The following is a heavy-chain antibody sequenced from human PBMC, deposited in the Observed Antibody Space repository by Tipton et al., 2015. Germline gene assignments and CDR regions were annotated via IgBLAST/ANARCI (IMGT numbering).Heavy chain of an antibody. CDR3: ARSRYSVTPDS. CDR2: ILHSGNT. D-gene: IGHD4-17*01. CDR1: GGSISSGHW. J-gene: IGHJ4*02. Sequence: TLSLTCAVSGGSISSGHWRTWVRQPPGKGLEWFGDILHSGNTDYNPPLKSRVTMSRDTSKNQFSLKLTSGTAADTAVYYCARSRYSVTPDSWGQGTLVTVSS. V-gene: IGHV4-4*02.